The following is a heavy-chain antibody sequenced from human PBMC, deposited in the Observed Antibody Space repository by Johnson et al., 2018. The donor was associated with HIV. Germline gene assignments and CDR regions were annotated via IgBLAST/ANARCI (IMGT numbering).Heavy chain of an antibody. CDR3: AKGWDPMTTVNTFAFDI. J-gene: IGHJ3*02. Sequence: QVQLVESGGDLVQPGGSLRLSCAVSGFTVSSNYMSWVRRAPGKGLEWVAVISYDGSNKYYADSVKGRFTISRDNSKNTLYLQMNTLRAEDAAVYYCAKGWDPMTTVNTFAFDIWGQGTMVTVSS. CDR1: GFTVSSNY. V-gene: IGHV3-30*18. D-gene: IGHD4-11*01. CDR2: ISYDGSNK.